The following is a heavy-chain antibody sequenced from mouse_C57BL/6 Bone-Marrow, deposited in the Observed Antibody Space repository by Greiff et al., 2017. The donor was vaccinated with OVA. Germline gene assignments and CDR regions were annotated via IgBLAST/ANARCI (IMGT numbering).Heavy chain of an antibody. J-gene: IGHJ1*03. CDR1: GFSLTSYG. Sequence: VKLQQSGPGLVQPSQSLSITCTVSGFSLTSYGVHWVRQSPGKGLEWLGVIWSGGSTDYNAAFISRLSISKDNSKSQVFFKMNSLQADDTAIYYCARNEDDYAWYFDVWGTGTTVTVSS. D-gene: IGHD2-4*01. V-gene: IGHV2-2*01. CDR3: ARNEDDYAWYFDV. CDR2: IWSGGST.